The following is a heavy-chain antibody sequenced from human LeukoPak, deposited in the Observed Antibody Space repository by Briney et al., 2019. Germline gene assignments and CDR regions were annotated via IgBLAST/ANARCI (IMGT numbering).Heavy chain of an antibody. CDR2: IYTTGST. CDR1: GGSISSYY. CDR3: AREGESRWLQLWGDAFDI. J-gene: IGHJ3*02. Sequence: SETLSLTCTVSGGSISSYYWSWIRQPAGKGLEWIGRIYTTGSTNYNPSLKSRVTMSLDTSKNQFSLKLSSVTAADTAVYYCAREGESRWLQLWGDAFDIWGQGTMVTVSS. D-gene: IGHD5-24*01. V-gene: IGHV4-4*07.